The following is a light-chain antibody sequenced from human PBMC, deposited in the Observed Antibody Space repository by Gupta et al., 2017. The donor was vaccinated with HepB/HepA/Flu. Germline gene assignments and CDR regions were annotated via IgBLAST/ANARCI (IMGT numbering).Light chain of an antibody. Sequence: SVLTQPPSVPVAPLPLVTSSCSGRTSNIVNNAVSWYQQLPVKAPKLLIYYDDLPPSGVSRRFSGSKSGTSAAMASSGLQAEDEADYYCAAWDDSLKGWVFGGGTKLTVL. CDR2: YDD. CDR3: AAWDDSLKGWV. J-gene: IGLJ3*02. V-gene: IGLV1-36*01. CDR1: TSNIVNNA.